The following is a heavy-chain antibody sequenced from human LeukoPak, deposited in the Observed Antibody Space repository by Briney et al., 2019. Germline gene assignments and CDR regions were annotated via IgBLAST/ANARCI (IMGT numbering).Heavy chain of an antibody. CDR2: INTNTGNP. D-gene: IGHD2-15*01. CDR1: GYTFTSYA. Sequence: ASVKVSCKASGYTFTSYAMNWVRQAPGQGLEWMGWINTNTGNPTYAQGFTGRFVFSLDTSVSTAYLQICSLKAEDTAVYYCARETFYCSGGSCSVYYYYMGVWGKGTTVTVSS. V-gene: IGHV7-4-1*01. J-gene: IGHJ6*03. CDR3: ARETFYCSGGSCSVYYYYMGV.